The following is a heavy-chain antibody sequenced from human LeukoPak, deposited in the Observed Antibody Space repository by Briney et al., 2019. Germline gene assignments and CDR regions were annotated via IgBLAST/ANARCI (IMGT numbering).Heavy chain of an antibody. Sequence: ASVKVSCKASGYTFTSYATNWVRQAPGQGLEWMGWINTNTGNPTYAQGFTGRFVFSLDTSVSTAYLQISSLKAEDTAVYYCARERLLWFGELFGPDYYYYYGMDVWGQGTTVTVSS. J-gene: IGHJ6*02. CDR2: INTNTGNP. V-gene: IGHV7-4-1*02. CDR1: GYTFTSYA. CDR3: ARERLLWFGELFGPDYYYYYGMDV. D-gene: IGHD3-10*01.